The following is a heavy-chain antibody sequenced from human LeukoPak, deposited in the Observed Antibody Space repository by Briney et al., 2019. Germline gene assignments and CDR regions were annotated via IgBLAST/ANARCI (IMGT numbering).Heavy chain of an antibody. J-gene: IGHJ4*02. CDR2: IIPIFGTA. CDR3: ARGRGDCGGDCYLYYFDY. Sequence: SVKVSCKASGGTFSSYAISWVRQAPGQGLEWMGGIIPIFGTANYAQKFQGRVTITTDESTSTAYMELSSLRSEDTAVYYCARGRGDCGGDCYLYYFDYWGQGTLVTASS. V-gene: IGHV1-69*05. CDR1: GGTFSSYA. D-gene: IGHD2-21*02.